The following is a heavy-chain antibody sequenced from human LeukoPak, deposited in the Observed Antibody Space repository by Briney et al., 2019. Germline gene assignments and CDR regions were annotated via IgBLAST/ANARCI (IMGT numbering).Heavy chain of an antibody. CDR2: IYHSGST. D-gene: IGHD5-18*01. J-gene: IGHJ4*02. CDR1: GYSISSGYY. CDR3: ARGGVDTATD. Sequence: SETLSLTCTVSGYSISSGYYWGWIRQPLGKGLEWIGSIYHSGSTYYNPSLKSRVTISVDTSKNQFSLKLSSVTAADTAVYYCARGGVDTATDWGQGTLVTVSS. V-gene: IGHV4-38-2*02.